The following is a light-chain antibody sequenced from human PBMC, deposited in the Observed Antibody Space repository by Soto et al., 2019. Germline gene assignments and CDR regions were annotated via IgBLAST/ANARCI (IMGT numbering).Light chain of an antibody. CDR3: QQYYTAPYT. V-gene: IGKV4-1*01. J-gene: IGKJ2*01. CDR1: QSVLYSSNNKNY. Sequence: DIVMTQSPDSLAVSLGERATINCKSSQSVLYSSNNKNYLAWFQQKPGQPPTLLIYWASTRESGVPDRFSGRGSGTYFTLTISSLQAEDVAVYYCQQYYTAPYTFGQGTKVEIK. CDR2: WAS.